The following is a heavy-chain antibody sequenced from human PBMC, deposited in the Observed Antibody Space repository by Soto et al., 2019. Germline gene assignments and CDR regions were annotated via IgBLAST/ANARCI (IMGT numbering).Heavy chain of an antibody. Sequence: QVQLVQSGAEVKKPGSSVKVSCKASGGTFSSYAISWVRQAPGQGLEWMGGIIPISDTTNYAQKFQGRVTITADESTSTADMELSSLRSEDTAVYYCARSQGSSTSLELYYYYYYGMDVWGQGTTVTVSS. CDR2: IIPISDTT. J-gene: IGHJ6*02. V-gene: IGHV1-69*01. CDR1: GGTFSSYA. CDR3: ARSQGSSTSLELYYYYYYGMDV. D-gene: IGHD2-2*01.